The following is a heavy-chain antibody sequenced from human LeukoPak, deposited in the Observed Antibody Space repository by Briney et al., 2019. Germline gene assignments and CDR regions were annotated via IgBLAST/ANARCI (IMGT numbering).Heavy chain of an antibody. Sequence: PGGSLRLSCAASGFTVSSNYMSWVRQAPGKGLEWVSVIYSGGSTYYADSVKGRFTISRDNSKNTLNLQMNSLRAEDTAVYYCATARYYYDSSGFDYWGQGTLVTVSS. D-gene: IGHD3-22*01. CDR3: ATARYYYDSSGFDY. CDR1: GFTVSSNY. J-gene: IGHJ4*02. CDR2: IYSGGST. V-gene: IGHV3-53*01.